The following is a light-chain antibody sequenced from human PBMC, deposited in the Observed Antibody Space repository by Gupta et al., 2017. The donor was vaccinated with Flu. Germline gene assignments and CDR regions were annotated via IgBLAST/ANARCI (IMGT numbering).Light chain of an antibody. CDR3: QQYGSSPLT. Sequence: ELVLTQSPGTLSLSPGAGATLSCRASQSVANTYLAWYQQKPGQAPRLLMFGATSRATGIPGRFSGSGSGTDFTLTISRLEPEDFAVYYCQQYGSSPLTFGGGTKVEIK. V-gene: IGKV3-20*01. CDR1: QSVANTY. CDR2: GAT. J-gene: IGKJ4*01.